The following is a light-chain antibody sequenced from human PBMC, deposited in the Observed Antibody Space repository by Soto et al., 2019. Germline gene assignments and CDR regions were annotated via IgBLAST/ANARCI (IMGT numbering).Light chain of an antibody. Sequence: DIQMTQSPSTLSASAGDRVTITCRASQSISTWLAWYQQRPGKAPKLLIHEASSLESGVPSRFSGSGSATEFTLTISSLQPDDFATYYCQQYNSYPLTFGGGTKVEIK. CDR3: QQYNSYPLT. J-gene: IGKJ4*01. CDR1: QSISTW. V-gene: IGKV1-5*03. CDR2: EAS.